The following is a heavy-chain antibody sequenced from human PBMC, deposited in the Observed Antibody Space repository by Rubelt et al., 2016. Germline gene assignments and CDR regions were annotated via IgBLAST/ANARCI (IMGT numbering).Heavy chain of an antibody. CDR2: IITILGIA. Sequence: QVQLVQSGAEVKKPGSSVKVSCKASGGTFSSYAISWVRQAPGQGLEWMGRIITILGIANYAQKLQGRVTITADKSTSTAYMELSSLRSEDTAVYYCASSLPNLFGIAARDYYYYYGMDVWGQGTTVTVSS. D-gene: IGHD6-6*01. CDR3: ASSLPNLFGIAARDYYYYYGMDV. J-gene: IGHJ6*02. V-gene: IGHV1-69*04. CDR1: GGTFSSYA.